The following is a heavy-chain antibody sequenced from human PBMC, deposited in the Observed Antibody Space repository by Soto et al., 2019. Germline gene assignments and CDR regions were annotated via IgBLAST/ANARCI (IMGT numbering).Heavy chain of an antibody. CDR1: GGSISSGGYY. CDR3: AREEGGYDYWYFDL. CDR2: IYYSGST. Sequence: QVQLQESGPGLVKPSQTLSLTCTVSGGSISSGGYYWSWIRQHPGKGLEWIGYIYYSGSTYYNPSLKSRVTXXVXTXXNQFSLKLSSVTAADTAVYYCAREEGGYDYWYFDLWGRGTLVTVSS. J-gene: IGHJ2*01. D-gene: IGHD5-12*01. V-gene: IGHV4-31*03.